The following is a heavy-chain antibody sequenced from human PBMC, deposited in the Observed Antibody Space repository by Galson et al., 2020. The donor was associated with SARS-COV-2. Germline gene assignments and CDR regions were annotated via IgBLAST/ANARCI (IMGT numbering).Heavy chain of an antibody. J-gene: IGHJ4*02. V-gene: IGHV3-33*01. CDR1: GFTFSDHA. D-gene: IGHD1-1*01. CDR2: IWFDGSNE. CDR3: ARAADWSFDQ. Sequence: GGSLRLSCAASGFTFSDHAMHWVRQAPGKGLEWVSIIWFDGSNEYYADSVKGRFTISRDNSKNTLYLQMNTLRAEDTAVYYCARAADWSFDQWGQGTLVTVSS.